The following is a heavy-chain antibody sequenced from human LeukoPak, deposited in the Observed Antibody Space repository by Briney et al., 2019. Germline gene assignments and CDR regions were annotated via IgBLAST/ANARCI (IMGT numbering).Heavy chain of an antibody. J-gene: IGHJ4*02. D-gene: IGHD6-6*01. CDR2: IYYSGST. Sequence: SETLSLTCTVSGGSISNYYWSWIRQPPGKGLEWIAYIYYSGSTNYNPSLTSRVTISVDMSKHQFSLKLTSVTAADTAVYYCARGGAPGIAARHTYFDYWGQGTLVTVSS. CDR3: ARGGAPGIAARHTYFDY. CDR1: GGSISNYY. V-gene: IGHV4-59*01.